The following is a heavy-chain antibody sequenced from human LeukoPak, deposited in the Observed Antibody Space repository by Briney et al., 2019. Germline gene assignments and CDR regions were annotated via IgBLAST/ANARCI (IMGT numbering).Heavy chain of an antibody. CDR1: GFTFSSYS. CDR2: ISSSSSYI. J-gene: IGHJ4*02. Sequence: GGSLRLSCAASGFTFSSYSMNWVRQAPGRGLEWVSSISSSSSYIYYADSVKGRFTISRDNSKNTLYLQMNSLRAEDTAVYYCAKDFYGRMATILDWGQGTLVTVSS. V-gene: IGHV3-21*04. D-gene: IGHD5-12*01. CDR3: AKDFYGRMATILD.